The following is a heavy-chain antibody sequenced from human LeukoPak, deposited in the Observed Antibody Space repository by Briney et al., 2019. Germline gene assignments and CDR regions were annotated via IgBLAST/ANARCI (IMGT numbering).Heavy chain of an antibody. CDR3: ARGQWLRLPPDSFYYAMDV. D-gene: IGHD5-12*01. Sequence: PSETLPLTCDVYGGSFSVYYWNWIRQAPGKGLEWIGEINHSGSTNYNPSLKSRVTISVDTSKNQFSLRLSSVTAADTAVYYCARGQWLRLPPDSFYYAMDVWGQGTTVTVSS. CDR2: INHSGST. CDR1: GGSFSVYY. J-gene: IGHJ6*02. V-gene: IGHV4-34*01.